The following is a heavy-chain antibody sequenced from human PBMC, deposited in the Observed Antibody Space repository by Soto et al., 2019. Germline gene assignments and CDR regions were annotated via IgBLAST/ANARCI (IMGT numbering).Heavy chain of an antibody. V-gene: IGHV1-69*13. CDR3: ARDQGITTFGVYSMYYYGMDV. CDR2: IIPIFGTA. Sequence: SVKVSCKASGGTFSIYAIIWARQAPGQGLEWMGGIIPIFGTANYAQKFQGRVTITADESTSTAYMELSSLRSEDTAVYYCARDQGITTFGVYSMYYYGMDVWGQGTTVTVSS. J-gene: IGHJ6*02. CDR1: GGTFSIYA. D-gene: IGHD3-3*01.